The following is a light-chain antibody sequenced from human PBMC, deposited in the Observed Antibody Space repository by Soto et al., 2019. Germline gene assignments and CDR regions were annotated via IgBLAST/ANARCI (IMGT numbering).Light chain of an antibody. J-gene: IGKJ1*01. Sequence: DIQMTQSPSTLSASVVDRVTITFRASQTINRWLAWHQQKPGKAPKLLIYEASSLESGVPSRFGGSGSGTEFTLTISSLQTDDFATYYCHQYNSYSSFGQGTKVDI. CDR3: HQYNSYSS. V-gene: IGKV1-5*03. CDR2: EAS. CDR1: QTINRW.